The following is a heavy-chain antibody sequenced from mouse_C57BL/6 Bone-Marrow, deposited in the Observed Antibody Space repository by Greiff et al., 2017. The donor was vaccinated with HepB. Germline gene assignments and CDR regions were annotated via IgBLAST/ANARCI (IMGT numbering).Heavy chain of an antibody. D-gene: IGHD1-1*02. V-gene: IGHV5-12*01. CDR2: ISNGGGST. CDR1: GFTFSDYY. J-gene: IGHJ4*01. Sequence: DVKLVESGGGLVQPGGSLKLSCAASGFTFSDYYMYWVRQTPEKRLEWVAYISNGGGSTYYPDTVKGRFTISRDNAKNTLYLQMSRLKSEDTAMYYCARHEVGFYAMDYWGQGTSVTVSS. CDR3: ARHEVGFYAMDY.